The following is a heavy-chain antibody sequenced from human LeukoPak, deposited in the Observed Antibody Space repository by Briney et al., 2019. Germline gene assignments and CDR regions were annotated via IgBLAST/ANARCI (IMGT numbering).Heavy chain of an antibody. J-gene: IGHJ4*02. Sequence: ASVKVSCKASGYTFTSYGISWVRQAPGQGLEWMGWISAYKGNTNYAQKLQGRVTMTTDTSTSTAYMELRSLRSEDTAVYYCARSIAVAGTAHFDYWGQGTLVTVSS. CDR1: GYTFTSYG. V-gene: IGHV1-18*01. CDR2: ISAYKGNT. CDR3: ARSIAVAGTAHFDY. D-gene: IGHD6-19*01.